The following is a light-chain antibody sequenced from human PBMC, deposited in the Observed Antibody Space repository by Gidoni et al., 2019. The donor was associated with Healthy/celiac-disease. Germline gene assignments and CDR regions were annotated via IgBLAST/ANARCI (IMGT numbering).Light chain of an antibody. CDR1: QSVLYSSNNQNY. CDR3: QQYYSTPRT. V-gene: IGKV4-1*01. Sequence: DIVMTPSPDSLAVSLGERATINCKSSQSVLYSSNNQNYLAWYQQKPGQPPKLLIYWASTRESGVPDRFSGSGSGTDFTLTISSLQAEDVAVYYCQQYYSTPRTFXQXTKVEIK. J-gene: IGKJ1*01. CDR2: WAS.